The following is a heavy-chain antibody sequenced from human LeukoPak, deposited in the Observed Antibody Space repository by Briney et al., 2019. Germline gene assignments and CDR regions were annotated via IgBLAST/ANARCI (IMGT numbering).Heavy chain of an antibody. J-gene: IGHJ4*02. Sequence: ASVKVSCKASGYSFTSYYMHWVRQATGQGLEWMGWVNANTGGTKYAKKFQGRVTMTRDTSISTAYMELSRLTSDDTAVYYCAIPPCSDGYCYFDFWGQGTPVTVSS. CDR2: VNANTGGT. CDR3: AIPPCSDGYCYFDF. D-gene: IGHD2-15*01. CDR1: GYSFTSYY. V-gene: IGHV1-2*02.